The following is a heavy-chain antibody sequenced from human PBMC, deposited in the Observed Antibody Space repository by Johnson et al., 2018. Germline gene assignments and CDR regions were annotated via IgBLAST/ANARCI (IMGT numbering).Heavy chain of an antibody. J-gene: IGHJ1*01. V-gene: IGHV4-30-4*01. CDR1: GASVSSRNQY. Sequence: QVQLQESGPGLVKPPQTLSLTCTVSGASVSSRNQYWSWIRQPPGKGLEWLGYVYGTGSTYYNPSLKTRLTISIATSHNHVSLKLSSVTAPDTALYYWSIYHGGYAKYFPPRGQGTLVTVSS. CDR3: SIYHGGYAKYFPP. CDR2: VYGTGST. D-gene: IGHD5-12*01.